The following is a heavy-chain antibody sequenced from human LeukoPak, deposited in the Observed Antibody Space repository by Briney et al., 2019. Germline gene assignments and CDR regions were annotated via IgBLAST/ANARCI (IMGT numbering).Heavy chain of an antibody. D-gene: IGHD3-10*01. Sequence: GGSLRLSCAASGFTFSSYGMHWVRQAPGKGLEWVAVISYDGSNKYYADSVKGRFTISRDNSKNTLYLQMNSLRVEDTAMYFCTRAGLGSYDAFDIWGQGTMVTVSS. CDR3: TRAGLGSYDAFDI. V-gene: IGHV3-30*03. J-gene: IGHJ3*02. CDR2: ISYDGSNK. CDR1: GFTFSSYG.